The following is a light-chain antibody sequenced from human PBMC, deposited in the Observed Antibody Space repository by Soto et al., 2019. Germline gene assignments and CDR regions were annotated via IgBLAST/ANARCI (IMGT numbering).Light chain of an antibody. CDR1: QSVSSS. J-gene: IGKJ1*01. Sequence: EIVVTQSPATLSVSPGERVTLSCRASQSVSSSLAWYQQRPGQAPRLLIYDTSTRAAGISARFSGSGSGTEFTLTIRCLQSEDFAVYYCQQYIDWPPGTFGQGPAVEIK. CDR2: DTS. CDR3: QQYIDWPPGT. V-gene: IGKV3-15*01.